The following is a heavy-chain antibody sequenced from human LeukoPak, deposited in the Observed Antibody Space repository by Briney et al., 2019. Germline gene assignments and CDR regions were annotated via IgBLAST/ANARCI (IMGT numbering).Heavy chain of an antibody. CDR2: ISTSSRYI. V-gene: IGHV3-21*01. Sequence: GGSLRLSCIASGFTFSDYTVNWVRQAPGKGLEWVSSISTSSRYIYYEDSVRGRFTISRDNTQSSLYLQMDSLTVEDTAVYYCVRGGSRSSRPFYWGQGTLVTVSS. D-gene: IGHD6-19*01. CDR3: VRGGSRSSRPFY. J-gene: IGHJ4*02. CDR1: GFTFSDYT.